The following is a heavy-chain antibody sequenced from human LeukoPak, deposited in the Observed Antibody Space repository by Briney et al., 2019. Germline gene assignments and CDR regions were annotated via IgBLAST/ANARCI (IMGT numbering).Heavy chain of an antibody. D-gene: IGHD3-22*01. J-gene: IGHJ3*02. CDR3: ARDDSSVPTLFDT. Sequence: GGSLRLSCAASGFTFSTYWMHWVRQAPGKGLVWVSHINNDGSSTNYADSAKGRFTVSRDNAKNTLHLQMNSLRAEDTAVYYCARDDSSVPTLFDTWGQGTMVTVSS. CDR2: INNDGSST. V-gene: IGHV3-74*01. CDR1: GFTFSTYW.